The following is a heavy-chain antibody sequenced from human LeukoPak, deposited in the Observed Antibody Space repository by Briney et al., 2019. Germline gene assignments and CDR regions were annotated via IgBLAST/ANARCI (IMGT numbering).Heavy chain of an antibody. CDR1: GGSISSYY. CDR3: ARVGYSSSWSPYYFDY. Sequence: PSETLSLTCTVSGGSISSYYWSWVRQPPGKGLEWIGYIYYSGSTNYNPSLKSRVTISVDTSKNQFSLTLSSVTAADTAVYYCARVGYSSSWSPYYFDYWGQGTLVTASS. V-gene: IGHV4-59*01. J-gene: IGHJ4*02. CDR2: IYYSGST. D-gene: IGHD6-13*01.